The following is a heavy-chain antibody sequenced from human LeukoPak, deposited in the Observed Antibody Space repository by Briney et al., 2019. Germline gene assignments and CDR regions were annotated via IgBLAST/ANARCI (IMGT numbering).Heavy chain of an antibody. CDR1: GYSFVGYG. Sequence: ASVKVSCKASGYSFVGYGITWVRQAPGQGLEWMGWFNPENGNTNYAQKLQGRVTMTTDTSTSTAYMELRSLRSDDTAVYYCARLVRDYYGSGSYLGIDFDYWGQGTLVTVSS. CDR3: ARLVRDYYGSGSYLGIDFDY. V-gene: IGHV1-18*01. CDR2: FNPENGNT. J-gene: IGHJ4*02. D-gene: IGHD3-10*01.